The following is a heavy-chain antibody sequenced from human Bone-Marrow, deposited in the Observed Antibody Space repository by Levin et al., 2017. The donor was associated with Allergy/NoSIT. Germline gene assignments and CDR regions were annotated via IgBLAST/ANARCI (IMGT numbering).Heavy chain of an antibody. D-gene: IGHD2-8*02. CDR1: GGTFSSYA. CDR2: IIPIFGTA. J-gene: IGHJ6*02. V-gene: IGHV1-69*01. Sequence: KISCKASGGTFSSYAISWVRQAPGQGLEWMGGIIPIFGTANYAQKFQGRVTITADESTSTAYMELSSLRSEDTAVYYCASFAGGSHYYYYGMDVWGQGTTVTVSS. CDR3: ASFAGGSHYYYYGMDV.